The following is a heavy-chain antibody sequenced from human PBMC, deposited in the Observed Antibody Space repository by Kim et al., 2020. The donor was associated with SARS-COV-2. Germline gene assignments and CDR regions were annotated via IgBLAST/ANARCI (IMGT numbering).Heavy chain of an antibody. J-gene: IGHJ4*02. CDR2: IKPDGGET. V-gene: IGHV3-7*01. CDR1: GFTFSNYW. CDR3: ARDGYYPKYYFDY. Sequence: GGSLRLSCGASGFTFSNYWMSWVRQAPGQGLEWVANIKPDGGETYYMDSVKGRFTISRDNAKNSLYLQLNSVRAEDTAVYYCARDGYYPKYYFDYWGQGTLATVSS. D-gene: IGHD1-26*01.